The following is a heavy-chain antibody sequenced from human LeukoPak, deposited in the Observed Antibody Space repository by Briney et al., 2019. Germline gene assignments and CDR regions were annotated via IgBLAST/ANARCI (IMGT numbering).Heavy chain of an antibody. D-gene: IGHD3-22*01. Sequence: PSETLSLTCTVSGGSISNYYWSWIRQPPGKELEWIGYIYYSGNTNYNPSLKSRVTISVDTSKNHFSLKLSSVTAADTAVYYCARGQWLPVFDFWGQGTLVTVSS. CDR3: ARGQWLPVFDF. V-gene: IGHV4-59*01. CDR2: IYYSGNT. CDR1: GGSISNYY. J-gene: IGHJ4*02.